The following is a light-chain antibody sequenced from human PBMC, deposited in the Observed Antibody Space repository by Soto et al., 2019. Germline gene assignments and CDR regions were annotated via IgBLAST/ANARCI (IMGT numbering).Light chain of an antibody. CDR1: QSISSW. Sequence: DIQMTQSPSTLSASVGDRVTITCRASQSISSWLAWYQQKPGKAPNLLIYKASTLQSGVPSRFSGSGSGTEFTLTISSLQPEDFATYYCQQYNVYSLTFGQGTKVDI. J-gene: IGKJ1*01. CDR3: QQYNVYSLT. CDR2: KAS. V-gene: IGKV1-5*03.